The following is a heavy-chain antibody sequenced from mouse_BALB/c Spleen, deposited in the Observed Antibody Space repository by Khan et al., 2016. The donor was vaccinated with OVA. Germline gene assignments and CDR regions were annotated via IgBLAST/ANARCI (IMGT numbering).Heavy chain of an antibody. CDR3: ARHNYGPFAY. CDR2: INSDGTYT. Sequence: EVELVESGGGLVKPGGSLKLSCAASGFTFSTFAMSWVRQTPEKRLEWVASINSDGTYTYYPDSVKGRFTISRDNAKNTLYLQMSSRRSENTAMYYCARHNYGPFAYWGQGTLVTVS. D-gene: IGHD1-1*01. CDR1: GFTFSTFA. J-gene: IGHJ3*01. V-gene: IGHV5-9-3*01.